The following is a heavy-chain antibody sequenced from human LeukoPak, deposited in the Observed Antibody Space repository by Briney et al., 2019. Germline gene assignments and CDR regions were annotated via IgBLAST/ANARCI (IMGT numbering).Heavy chain of an antibody. CDR3: ARWLGGEDY. V-gene: IGHV4-34*01. Sequence: PSETLSLTCAVYGGSFSGYYWSWIRQPPGKGLEWIGEINHSGSTNYNPSLKSRVTVSVDTSKNQFSLKLSSVTAADTAVYYCARWLGGEDYWGQGTLVPVSS. CDR1: GGSFSGYY. D-gene: IGHD3-10*01. J-gene: IGHJ4*02. CDR2: INHSGST.